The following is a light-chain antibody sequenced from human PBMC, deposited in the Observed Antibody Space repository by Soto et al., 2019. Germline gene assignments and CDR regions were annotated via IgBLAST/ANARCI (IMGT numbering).Light chain of an antibody. CDR3: QQYNIWPRWT. Sequence: EVVVTQSPATLSVSPGERVTLSCWTSQSVSTDLAWYQQRPGQAPRLLIYGASARATGIPARFSGSGSGTEFTLTISSLQSEDFAVYYCQQYNIWPRWTFGQGTKVDI. CDR2: GAS. J-gene: IGKJ1*01. V-gene: IGKV3-15*01. CDR1: QSVSTD.